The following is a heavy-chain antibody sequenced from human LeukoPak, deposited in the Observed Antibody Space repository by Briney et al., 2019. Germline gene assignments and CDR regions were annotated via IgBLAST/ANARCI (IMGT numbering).Heavy chain of an antibody. J-gene: IGHJ3*02. CDR3: ARYTVVTRLDAFDI. Sequence: LRLSCAASGFTFSSYAMSWIRQHPGKGLEWIGYIYYSGSTYYNPSLKSRVTISVDTSKNQFSLKLSSVTAADTAVYYCARYTVVTRLDAFDIWGQGTMVTVSS. D-gene: IGHD4-23*01. CDR1: GFTFSSYA. V-gene: IGHV4-31*02. CDR2: IYYSGST.